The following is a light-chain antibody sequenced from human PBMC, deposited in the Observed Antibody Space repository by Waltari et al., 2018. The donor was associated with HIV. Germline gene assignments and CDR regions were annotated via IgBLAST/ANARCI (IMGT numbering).Light chain of an antibody. Sequence: SYELTQPLSVSVALGQTARISCGGDNIKSKNVHGYQRKPGQAPVLVIYRDTNRPSGIPERFSGSNSGNTATLTISRAQAGDEADYYCQVWDSSADVVFGGGTKLTVL. CDR3: QVWDSSADVV. V-gene: IGLV3-9*01. J-gene: IGLJ2*01. CDR1: NIKSKN. CDR2: RDT.